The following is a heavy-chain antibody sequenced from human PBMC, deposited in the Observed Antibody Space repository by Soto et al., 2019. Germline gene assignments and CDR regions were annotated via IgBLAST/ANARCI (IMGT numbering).Heavy chain of an antibody. CDR2: IKQDGSEK. V-gene: IGHV3-7*01. CDR3: ARDRVAARRDYYYYYGMDV. J-gene: IGHJ6*02. Sequence: GGSLRLSCAASGFTFSSYWMSWVRQAPGKGLEWVANIKQDGSEKYYVDSVKGRFTISRDNAKNSLYLQMNSLRAEDTAVYYCARDRVAARRDYYYYYGMDVWGQGTTVTVSS. D-gene: IGHD6-6*01. CDR1: GFTFSSYW.